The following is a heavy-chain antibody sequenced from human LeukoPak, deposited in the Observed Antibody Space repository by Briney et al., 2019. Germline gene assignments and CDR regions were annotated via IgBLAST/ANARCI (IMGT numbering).Heavy chain of an antibody. CDR1: GHTFTRYY. J-gene: IGHJ5*02. D-gene: IGHD6-6*01. CDR3: ARGGHSSSSGGWFDP. CDR2: INPSGGST. Sequence: PSVNLFCKASGHTFTRYYMHWARQPPGQGLERMGIINPSGGSTSYAQKFQGRVTMTRDMSTSTVYMELSSLRSEDTAVYYCARGGHSSSSGGWFDPWGQGTLVTVSS. V-gene: IGHV1-46*01.